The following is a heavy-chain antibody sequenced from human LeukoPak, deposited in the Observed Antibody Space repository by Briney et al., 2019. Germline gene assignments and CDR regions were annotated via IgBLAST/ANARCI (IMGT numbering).Heavy chain of an antibody. CDR3: ARDLRGSSWLNVFDI. CDR2: ISSSSRYI. D-gene: IGHD6-13*01. CDR1: GFTFSSYA. V-gene: IGHV3-21*01. J-gene: IGHJ3*02. Sequence: PGRSLRLSCAASGFTFSSYAMHWVRQAPGKGLEWVSSISSSSRYIYYADSVKGRFTISRDNAKNSLYLQMNSLRAEDTAVYYCARDLRGSSWLNVFDIWGQGTMVTVSS.